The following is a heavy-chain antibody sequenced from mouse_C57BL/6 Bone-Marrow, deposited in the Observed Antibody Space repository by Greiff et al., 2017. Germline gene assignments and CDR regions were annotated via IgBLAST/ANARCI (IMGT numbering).Heavy chain of an antibody. CDR3: ARLGDYDGFAY. V-gene: IGHV1-63*01. CDR1: GYTFTNYW. J-gene: IGHJ3*01. Sequence: QVQLQQSGAELVRPGTSVKMSCKASGYTFTNYWIGWAKQRPGHGLEWIGDIYPGGGYTNYNEKFKGKATLTADKSSSTAYMQFSSLTSEDAAIDYCARLGDYDGFAYWGQGTLVTVSA. D-gene: IGHD2-4*01. CDR2: IYPGGGYT.